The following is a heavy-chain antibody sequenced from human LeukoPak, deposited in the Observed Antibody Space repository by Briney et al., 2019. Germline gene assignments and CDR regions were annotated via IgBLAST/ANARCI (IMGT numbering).Heavy chain of an antibody. CDR2: INAGNGNT. V-gene: IGHV1-3*01. Sequence: ASVKVSCKASGYTFTSYAMHWVRQAPGQRLEWMGWINAGNGNTRYSQKFQGRVTITRDTSASTACMELSSLRSEDTAVYYCARDYSGSYYRSTFDYWGQGTLVTVSS. CDR1: GYTFTSYA. D-gene: IGHD1-26*01. J-gene: IGHJ4*02. CDR3: ARDYSGSYYRSTFDY.